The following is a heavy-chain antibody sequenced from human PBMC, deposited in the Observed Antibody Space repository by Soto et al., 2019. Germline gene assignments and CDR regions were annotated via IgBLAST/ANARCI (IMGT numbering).Heavy chain of an antibody. V-gene: IGHV3-23*01. Sequence: GGSLRLSCAASGFTFSSYAMSWVRQAPGKGLEWVSAISGSGGSTYYADSVKGRFTISRDNSKNTLYLQMNSLRAEDTAVYYCAKAPESYYYGSGSFPPDYWGQGTLVTVSS. CDR1: GFTFSSYA. D-gene: IGHD3-10*01. CDR3: AKAPESYYYGSGSFPPDY. J-gene: IGHJ4*02. CDR2: ISGSGGST.